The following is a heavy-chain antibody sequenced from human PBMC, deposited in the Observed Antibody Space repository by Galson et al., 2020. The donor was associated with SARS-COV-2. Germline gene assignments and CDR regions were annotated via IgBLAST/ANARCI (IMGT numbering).Heavy chain of an antibody. J-gene: IGHJ6*02. Sequence: GESLKTSCAASGFTFSSYAMHWVRQAPGKGLELVAVIPYDGSNKYYADSVKGRFTISRDNSKNTLYLQMNSLRAEDTAVYYCASDLAVDGTVYGMDVWGQGTTVTVSS. CDR3: ASDLAVDGTVYGMDV. D-gene: IGHD6-19*01. CDR2: IPYDGSNK. V-gene: IGHV3-30-3*01. CDR1: GFTFSSYA.